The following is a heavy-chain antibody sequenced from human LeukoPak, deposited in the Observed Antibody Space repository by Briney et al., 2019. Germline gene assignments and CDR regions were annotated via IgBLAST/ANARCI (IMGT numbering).Heavy chain of an antibody. J-gene: IGHJ4*02. CDR1: GFTFSSYA. CDR3: AKRHSSSWEGSDY. Sequence: PGGSLRLSCAASGFTFSSYAMSWVRQAPGKGLKWVSAIRGSGGGTYYADSVKGRFTISRDNSKNTLYLQMNSLRAEDTAVYYCAKRHSSSWEGSDYWGQGTLVTVSS. V-gene: IGHV3-23*01. CDR2: IRGSGGGT. D-gene: IGHD6-13*01.